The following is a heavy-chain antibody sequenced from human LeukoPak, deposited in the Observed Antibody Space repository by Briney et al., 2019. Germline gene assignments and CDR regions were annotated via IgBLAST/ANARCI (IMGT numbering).Heavy chain of an antibody. CDR3: ARVLKAGLLKNYYYYGMDV. D-gene: IGHD1-26*01. CDR1: GYTFTSYY. J-gene: IGHJ6*02. V-gene: IGHV1-46*01. Sequence: GASVKVSRKASGYTFTSYYMHWVRQAPGQGLEWMGIINPSGGSTSYAQKFQGRVTMTRDTSTSTVYMVLSSLRSEDTAVYYCARVLKAGLLKNYYYYGMDVWGQGTTVTVSS. CDR2: INPSGGST.